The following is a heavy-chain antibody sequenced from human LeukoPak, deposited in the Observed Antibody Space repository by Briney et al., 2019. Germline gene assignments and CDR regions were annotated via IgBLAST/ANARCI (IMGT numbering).Heavy chain of an antibody. V-gene: IGHV4-61*01. CDR2: IYYSGST. CDR1: GGSVSSGSYY. CDR3: ARGVVATIGGAYFDY. Sequence: SETLSLTCTVSGGSVSSGSYYWSWIRQPPGKGLEWIGYIYYSGSTNYNPSLKSRVTISVDTSKNQFSLKLSSVTAADTAVYYCARGVVATIGGAYFDYWGQGTLVTVS. J-gene: IGHJ4*02. D-gene: IGHD5-12*01.